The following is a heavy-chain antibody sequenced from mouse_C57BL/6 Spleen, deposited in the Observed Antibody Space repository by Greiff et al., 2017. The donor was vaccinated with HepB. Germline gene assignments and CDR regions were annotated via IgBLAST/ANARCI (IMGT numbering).Heavy chain of an antibody. D-gene: IGHD3-2*02. V-gene: IGHV5-9*01. J-gene: IGHJ2*01. CDR1: GFTFSSYT. CDR3: AGHDSAGYGY. CDR2: ISGGGGNT. Sequence: EVQVVESGGGLVKPGGSLKLSCAASGFTFSSYTMSWVRQTPEKRLEWVATISGGGGNTYYPDSVKGRFTISRDNAKNTLYLQMSSRRYEDTALYYCAGHDSAGYGYWGQGTTLTVSS.